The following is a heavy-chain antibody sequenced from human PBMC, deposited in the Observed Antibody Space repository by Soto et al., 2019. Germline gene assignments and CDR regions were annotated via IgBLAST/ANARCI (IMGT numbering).Heavy chain of an antibody. Sequence: EIQLLESGGGLVQPGGSLRLSCAASGFTFSSYAMTWVRQAPGKGLDWVSTIGGSGGDTYYAGSVKGRFTISRDNSKNMLYLQMNSLRGEDTAIYFCAKNQRTDWLIPGDYWGQGILVTVSS. CDR1: GFTFSSYA. D-gene: IGHD3-9*01. CDR3: AKNQRTDWLIPGDY. CDR2: IGGSGGDT. V-gene: IGHV3-23*01. J-gene: IGHJ4*02.